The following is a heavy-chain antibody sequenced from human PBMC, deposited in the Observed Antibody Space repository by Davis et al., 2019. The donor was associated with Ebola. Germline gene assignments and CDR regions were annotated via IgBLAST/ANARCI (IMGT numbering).Heavy chain of an antibody. Sequence: PSETLSLTYTVSGGSISSYYWSWIRQPPGKGLEWIGYIYYSGSTNYNPSLKSRVTISVDTSKNQFSLKLSSVTAADTAVYYCARARGREPWDYWGQGTLVTVSS. CDR1: GGSISSYY. CDR2: IYYSGST. J-gene: IGHJ4*02. D-gene: IGHD1-26*01. V-gene: IGHV4-59*01. CDR3: ARARGREPWDY.